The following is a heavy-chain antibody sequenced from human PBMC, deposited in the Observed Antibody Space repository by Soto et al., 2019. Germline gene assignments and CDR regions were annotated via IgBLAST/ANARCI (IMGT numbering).Heavy chain of an antibody. V-gene: IGHV1-8*01. J-gene: IGHJ4*02. Sequence: GASVKVSCKASGNTFTSYDINWVRQATGHGLEWMGWINPNSGNIGYAQKFQGRVTMTRDTAIRTAYMEVSRLRSDDTAVYYCARGRASGSYYLLDYWGQGTWVTVS. D-gene: IGHD3-10*01. CDR3: ARGRASGSYYLLDY. CDR1: GNTFTSYD. CDR2: INPNSGNI.